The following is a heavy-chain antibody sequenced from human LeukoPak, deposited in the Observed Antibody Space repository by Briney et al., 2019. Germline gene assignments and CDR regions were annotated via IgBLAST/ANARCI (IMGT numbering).Heavy chain of an antibody. V-gene: IGHV4-34*01. CDR3: ARRGEWYYDILTGYYVY. J-gene: IGHJ4*02. Sequence: SETLSLTCAVYGGSFSGYYWSWIRQPPGKGLEWIGEINHSGSTNYNPSLKSRVTISADTSKNQFSLKLSSVTAADTAVYYCARRGEWYYDILTGYYVYWGQGTLVTVSS. D-gene: IGHD3-9*01. CDR2: INHSGST. CDR1: GGSFSGYY.